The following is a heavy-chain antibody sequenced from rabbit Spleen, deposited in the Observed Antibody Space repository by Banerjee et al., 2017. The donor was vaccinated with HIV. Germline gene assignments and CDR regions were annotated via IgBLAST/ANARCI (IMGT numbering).Heavy chain of an antibody. CDR2: IYTGNGKT. CDR1: GFSFSSSYD. CDR3: ARDAGSYDYIDVYFNL. Sequence: QEQLVESGGGLVKPEGSLTLTCTASGFSFSSSYDMCWARQAPGKGLEWIGCIYTGNGKTYYASWAKGRFTISKASSTTVTLQMTSLTAADTATYFCARDAGSYDYIDVYFNLWGQGTLVTVS. V-gene: IGHV1S45*01. D-gene: IGHD8-1*01. J-gene: IGHJ4*01.